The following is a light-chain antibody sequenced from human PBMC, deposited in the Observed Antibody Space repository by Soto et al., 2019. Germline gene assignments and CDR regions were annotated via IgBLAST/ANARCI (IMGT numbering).Light chain of an antibody. V-gene: IGKV1-27*01. CDR3: QQYGSTPPT. CDR2: ATS. Sequence: DFQMTQSPSSLSAFVGDRVTITCRASQGVSNYLAWYQHKPGKVPKLLIYATSTLQSGVPSRFSGSGSGTDFTLTISSLQPEDVAVYCCQQYGSTPPTFGQGTKVEMK. CDR1: QGVSNY. J-gene: IGKJ1*01.